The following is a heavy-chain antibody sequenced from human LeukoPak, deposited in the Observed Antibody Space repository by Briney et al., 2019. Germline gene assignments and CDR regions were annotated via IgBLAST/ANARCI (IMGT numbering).Heavy chain of an antibody. Sequence: SETLSLTCTVSGGSISSYYWSWIRQPAGKGLEWIGRIYIRGSTNYNPYLKSRVTMSLDTSKNQFSLKLRSVTAADTAVYYCARDERTMGVVDYRGQGILVTVSS. CDR2: IYIRGST. J-gene: IGHJ4*02. V-gene: IGHV4-4*07. D-gene: IGHD3-10*01. CDR3: ARDERTMGVVDY. CDR1: GGSISSYY.